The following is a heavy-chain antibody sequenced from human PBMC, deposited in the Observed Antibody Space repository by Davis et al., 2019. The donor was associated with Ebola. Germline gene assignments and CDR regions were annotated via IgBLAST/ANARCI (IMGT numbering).Heavy chain of an antibody. CDR3: ARKRLGYCSGGSCYD. CDR1: GGSISSYY. V-gene: IGHV4-59*12. J-gene: IGHJ4*02. D-gene: IGHD2-15*01. Sequence: GSLRLSCTVSGGSISSYYWSWIRQPPGKGLEWIGYIYYSGSTYYNPSLKSRVTISVDTSKNQFSLKLSSVTAADTAVYYCARKRLGYCSGGSCYDWGQGTLVTVSS. CDR2: IYYSGST.